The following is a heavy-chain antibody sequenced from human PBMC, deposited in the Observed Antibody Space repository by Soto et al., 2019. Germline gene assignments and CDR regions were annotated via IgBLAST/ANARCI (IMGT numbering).Heavy chain of an antibody. Sequence: PGGSLRLSCAASGFTYSTYTMHWVRQAPGKGLEWVAVISYDGNNKFYADSVKGRFTISRDNSKNTLYLQMNSLRAEDTAVYYCAKEKISTSCCNWFDPWGQGTLVTVSS. CDR3: AKEKISTSCCNWFDP. J-gene: IGHJ5*02. V-gene: IGHV3-30-3*01. CDR1: GFTYSTYT. D-gene: IGHD2-2*01. CDR2: ISYDGNNK.